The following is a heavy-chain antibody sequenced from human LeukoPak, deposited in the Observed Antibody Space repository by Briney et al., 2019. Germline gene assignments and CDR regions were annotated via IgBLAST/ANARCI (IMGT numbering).Heavy chain of an antibody. Sequence: GGSLRLSCAASGFTFSSYAMSWVRQAPGKGLEWVSTISATGGSTFYADSVKGRFTISRDNSKDTLYLQINSLRAEDTAVYFCAKVQTTVVSPPDSWSQGTLVTVSS. CDR1: GFTFSSYA. V-gene: IGHV3-23*01. J-gene: IGHJ4*02. D-gene: IGHD4-23*01. CDR2: ISATGGST. CDR3: AKVQTTVVSPPDS.